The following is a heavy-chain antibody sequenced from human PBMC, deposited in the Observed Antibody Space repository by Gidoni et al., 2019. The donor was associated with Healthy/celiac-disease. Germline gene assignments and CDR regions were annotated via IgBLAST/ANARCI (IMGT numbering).Heavy chain of an antibody. CDR2: IYHSGST. D-gene: IGHD2-21*02. Sequence: QVQLQESGPVLVKHSGTLSLTCAVSGGSISSSNWWSWVRQPPGKGLEWIGAIYHSGSTNYNPSLKSRVTISVDKSKNQFSLKLSSVTAADTAVYYCASTYCGGDCYSQPWGQGTLVTVSS. CDR1: GGSISSSNW. V-gene: IGHV4-4*02. CDR3: ASTYCGGDCYSQP. J-gene: IGHJ5*02.